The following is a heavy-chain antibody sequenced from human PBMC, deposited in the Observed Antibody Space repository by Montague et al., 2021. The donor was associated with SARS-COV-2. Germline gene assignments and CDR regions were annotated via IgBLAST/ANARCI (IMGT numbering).Heavy chain of an antibody. CDR1: GFTFSTYT. J-gene: IGHJ3*02. CDR3: TRDAFTMIIDAFNI. Sequence: SLRLSCAASGFTFSTYTMNWDRRAPGQGLEWVSSITASSIYIYYADSVKGRFTISRDNAKNSLYLQMNSLRAEDTAVYYCTRDAFTMIIDAFNIWGQGTKVTVSS. D-gene: IGHD3-22*01. V-gene: IGHV3-21*01. CDR2: ITASSIYI.